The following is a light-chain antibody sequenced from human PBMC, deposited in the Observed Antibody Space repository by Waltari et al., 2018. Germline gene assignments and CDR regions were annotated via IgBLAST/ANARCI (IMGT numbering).Light chain of an antibody. J-gene: IGKJ3*01. CDR1: QSVNMW. V-gene: IGKV1-5*03. CDR3: QQYNTYFT. CDR2: KTS. Sequence: DIQMTQSPSPLSASVGDRVTITCRASQSVNMWLAWYQQKPGKAPKLLIYKTSSLESGVPFRFSDSGSGTEFTLTISSLQPDDFATYSCQQYNTYFTFGPGTKVDIK.